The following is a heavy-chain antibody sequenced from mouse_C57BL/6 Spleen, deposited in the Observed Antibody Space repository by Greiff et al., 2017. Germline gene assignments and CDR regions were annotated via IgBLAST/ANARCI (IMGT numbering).Heavy chain of an antibody. D-gene: IGHD2-4*01. Sequence: EVQRVESGPGLVKPSQSLSLTCSVTGYSITSGYYWNWIRQFPGNKLEWMGYISYDGSNNYNPSLKNRISITRDTSKNQFFLKLNSVTTEDTATYYCAREGYYDYDYYYAMDDWGQGTSVTVSS. CDR1: GYSITSGYY. J-gene: IGHJ4*01. V-gene: IGHV3-6*01. CDR3: AREGYYDYDYYYAMDD. CDR2: ISYDGSN.